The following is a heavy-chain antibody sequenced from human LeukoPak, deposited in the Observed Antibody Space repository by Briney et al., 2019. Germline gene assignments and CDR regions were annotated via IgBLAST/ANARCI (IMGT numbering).Heavy chain of an antibody. D-gene: IGHD5-24*01. CDR1: GYTFTGYY. Sequence: GGSVKVSCKASGYTFTGYYMHWVRQAPGQGLEWMGWINPNSGGTNYAQKFQGRVTMTRNTSISTAYMELSSLRSEDTAVYYCARGRGKRDGYNMRGDYWGQGTLVTVSS. V-gene: IGHV1-2*02. CDR2: INPNSGGT. CDR3: ARGRGKRDGYNMRGDY. J-gene: IGHJ4*02.